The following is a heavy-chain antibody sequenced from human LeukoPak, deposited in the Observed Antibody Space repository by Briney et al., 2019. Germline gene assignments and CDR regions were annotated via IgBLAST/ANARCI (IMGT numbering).Heavy chain of an antibody. V-gene: IGHV3-21*01. CDR1: GFTFSSYS. CDR3: AELGITMIGGV. Sequence: GGSLRLSCAASGFTFSSYSMNWVRQAPGKGLEWVSSISSSSSFLYYADSVKGRFTISRDNAKNSLYLQMNSLRAEDTAVYYCAELGITMIGGVWGKGTTVTISS. CDR2: ISSSSSFL. J-gene: IGHJ6*04. D-gene: IGHD3-10*02.